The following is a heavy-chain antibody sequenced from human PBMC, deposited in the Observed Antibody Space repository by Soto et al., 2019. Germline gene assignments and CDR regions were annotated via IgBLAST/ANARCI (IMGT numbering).Heavy chain of an antibody. Sequence: QVQLQESGPGLVQPSGTLSLTCAVSGDSSNNSHWWSWVRQTPGKGLEWIGETYHSGTPNYNPSLKTRVTISIDKSKNQFSLKMNSVTAADTAVYYCAREVNSSPARGPNWFDPWGQGTLVTVSS. V-gene: IGHV4-4*02. CDR1: GDSSNNSHW. D-gene: IGHD6-13*01. CDR3: AREVNSSPARGPNWFDP. CDR2: TYHSGTP. J-gene: IGHJ5*02.